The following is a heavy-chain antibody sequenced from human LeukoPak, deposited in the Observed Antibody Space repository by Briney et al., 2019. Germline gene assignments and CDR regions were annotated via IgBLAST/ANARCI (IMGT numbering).Heavy chain of an antibody. J-gene: IGHJ4*02. Sequence: ASVKVSCKASGYTFTGYYMYWVRQAPGQGLEWMGWINPNSGGTNYAQKFQGRVTMTRVTSINTAYMELSRLRSDDTAVYYCARSPDILTGENFDYWGQGTLVTVSS. CDR1: GYTFTGYY. V-gene: IGHV1-2*02. CDR3: ARSPDILTGENFDY. CDR2: INPNSGGT. D-gene: IGHD3-9*01.